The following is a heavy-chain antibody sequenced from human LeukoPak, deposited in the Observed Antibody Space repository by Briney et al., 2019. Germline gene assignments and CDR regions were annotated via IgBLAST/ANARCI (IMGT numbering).Heavy chain of an antibody. CDR1: GGSLNGYY. Sequence: ASETLSLTCTVSGGSLNGYYWGWIRQPPGKGLECIGYIHSSEGTAHNASLKSRLTISLDTSKNQFSLTLSPVTAADTAVYYCARHVYGEGMVVWGKGTTVTVSS. D-gene: IGHD4-17*01. CDR2: IHSSEGT. J-gene: IGHJ6*04. V-gene: IGHV4-59*08. CDR3: ARHVYGEGMVV.